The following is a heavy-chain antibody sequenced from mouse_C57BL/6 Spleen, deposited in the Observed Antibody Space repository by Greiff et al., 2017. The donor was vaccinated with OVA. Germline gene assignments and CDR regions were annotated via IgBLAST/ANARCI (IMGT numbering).Heavy chain of an antibody. CDR2: IDPSDSYT. CDR3: ARCLIYYGNYGYFDV. CDR1: GYTFTSYW. J-gene: IGHJ1*03. Sequence: QVQLQQPGAELVMPGASVKLSCKASGYTFTSYWMHWVKQRPGQGLEWIGEIDPSDSYTNYNQKFKGKSTLTVDKSSSTAYMQLSSLTSEDSAVYYCARCLIYYGNYGYFDVWGTGTTVTVSS. D-gene: IGHD2-1*01. V-gene: IGHV1-69*01.